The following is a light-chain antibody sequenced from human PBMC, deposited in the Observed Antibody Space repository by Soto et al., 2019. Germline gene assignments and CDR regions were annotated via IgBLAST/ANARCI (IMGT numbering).Light chain of an antibody. CDR2: EVT. CDR3: SSYTTINTWV. CDR1: SSDVGGYNY. V-gene: IGLV2-14*01. Sequence: QSALTQPASVSGSPGQSITISCTGTSSDVGGYNYVSWYQQHPDKAPKLLIFEVTYRPSGVSDRFSGSKSGNTASLTISGLQAEDEAAYYCSSYTTINTWVFGGGTKLTVL. J-gene: IGLJ3*02.